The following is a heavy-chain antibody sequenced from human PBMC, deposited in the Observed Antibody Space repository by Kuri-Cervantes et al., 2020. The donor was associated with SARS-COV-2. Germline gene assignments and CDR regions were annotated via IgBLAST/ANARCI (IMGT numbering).Heavy chain of an antibody. Sequence: SVKVSCKASGGTFSSYAISWVRQAPGQGLEWMGGIIPIFGTANYAQKFQGRVTITADESTSTAYMEMSSLRSEDTAVYYCATVAGAIVGAMAYWGQGTLVTVSS. V-gene: IGHV1-69*13. CDR3: ATVAGAIVGAMAY. J-gene: IGHJ4*02. CDR1: GGTFSSYA. D-gene: IGHD1-26*01. CDR2: IIPIFGTA.